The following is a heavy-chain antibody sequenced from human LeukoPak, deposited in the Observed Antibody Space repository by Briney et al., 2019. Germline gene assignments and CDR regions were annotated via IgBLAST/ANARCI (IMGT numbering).Heavy chain of an antibody. D-gene: IGHD3-22*01. J-gene: IGHJ4*02. Sequence: ASVKVSCKASGYTFTGYYMHWVRQAPGQGLEWMGWINPNSGGTNYAQKFQGRVTMTRDTSISTAYMELSRLRSVDTAVYYCARADDSSGYYLFVDYWGQGTLVTVCS. CDR1: GYTFTGYY. CDR3: ARADDSSGYYLFVDY. CDR2: INPNSGGT. V-gene: IGHV1-2*02.